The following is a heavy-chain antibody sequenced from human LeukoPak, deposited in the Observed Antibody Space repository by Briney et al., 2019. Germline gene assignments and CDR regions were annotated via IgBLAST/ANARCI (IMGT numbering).Heavy chain of an antibody. D-gene: IGHD1-26*01. V-gene: IGHV1-69*13. Sequence: SVKVSCKASGGTFSSYAISWVRQAPGQGLEWMGGIIPIFGTANYAQKFQGRVTITADEPTSTAYMELSSLRSEDTAVYYCARDRRGSYNAFDIWGQGTMVTVSS. CDR3: ARDRRGSYNAFDI. CDR2: IIPIFGTA. CDR1: GGTFSSYA. J-gene: IGHJ3*02.